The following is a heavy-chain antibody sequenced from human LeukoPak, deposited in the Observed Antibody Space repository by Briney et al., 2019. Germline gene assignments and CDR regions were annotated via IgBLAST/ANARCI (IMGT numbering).Heavy chain of an antibody. Sequence: GGSLRLSCAASGFTFSSYGMHWVRQAPGKGLEWVAFIRYDGSNKYYADSVKGRFTISRDNSKNTLYLQMNSLRAEDTAVYYCARERVGATAFDYWGQGTLVTVSS. J-gene: IGHJ4*02. CDR1: GFTFSSYG. CDR2: IRYDGSNK. V-gene: IGHV3-30*02. D-gene: IGHD1-26*01. CDR3: ARERVGATAFDY.